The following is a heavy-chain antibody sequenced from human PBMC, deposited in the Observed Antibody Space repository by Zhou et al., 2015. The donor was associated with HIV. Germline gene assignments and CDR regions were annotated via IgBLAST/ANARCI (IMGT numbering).Heavy chain of an antibody. CDR3: ARDRIAARPKAYYYYYGMDV. CDR2: IIPIFGTA. J-gene: IGHJ6*02. D-gene: IGHD6-6*01. CDR1: GGTFSSYA. Sequence: QVQLVQSGAEVKKPGSSVKVSCKASGGTFSSYAISWVRQAPGQGLEWMGGIIPIFGTANYAQKFQGRVTITADKSTSTAYMELSSLRSEDTAVYYCARDRIAARPKAYYYYYGMDVWGQGTTVTVSS. V-gene: IGHV1-69*06.